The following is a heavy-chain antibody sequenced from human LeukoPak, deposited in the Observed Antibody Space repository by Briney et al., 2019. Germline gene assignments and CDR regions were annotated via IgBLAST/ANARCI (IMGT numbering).Heavy chain of an antibody. Sequence: SETLSLTCTVSGGSISSSSYYWGWIRQSPGKGLEWIGSIYYSGSTYYNPSLKSRVTISVDTSKNQVSLKLSSVTAADTAVYYCARGGYYTYRPEWDYWGQGTLVTVSS. CDR3: ARGGYYTYRPEWDY. CDR1: GGSISSSSYY. D-gene: IGHD3-3*01. V-gene: IGHV4-39*01. CDR2: IYYSGST. J-gene: IGHJ4*02.